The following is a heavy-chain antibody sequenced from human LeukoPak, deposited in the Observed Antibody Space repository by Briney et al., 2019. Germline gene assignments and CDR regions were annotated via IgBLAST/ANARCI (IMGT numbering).Heavy chain of an antibody. Sequence: GGSLRLSCAVSGFTFSSYAMSWVRQAPGKGLEWVSAISGSGGGTFYADSVRGRFTISRDNSKNTVYLQMSSLRAEDTAVYYCAKDYAGGWPKRGMDVWGKGATVTVSS. D-gene: IGHD3-16*01. J-gene: IGHJ6*03. V-gene: IGHV3-23*01. CDR2: ISGSGGGT. CDR1: GFTFSSYA. CDR3: AKDYAGGWPKRGMDV.